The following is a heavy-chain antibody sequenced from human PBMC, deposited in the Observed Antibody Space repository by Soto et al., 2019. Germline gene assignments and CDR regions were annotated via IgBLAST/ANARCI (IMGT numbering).Heavy chain of an antibody. CDR2: INHSGST. D-gene: IGHD3-3*01. J-gene: IGHJ5*02. V-gene: IGHV4-34*01. CDR1: GGSFSGYY. Sequence: SEPLSLTCAVYGGSFSGYYWSWIRQPPGKGLEWIGEINHSGSTNYNPSLKSRVTISVDTSKNQFTLKLSSVTAADTAVYYCARGSDLYDFWSGYYKGHWFDPWGQGTLVTVSS. CDR3: ARGSDLYDFWSGYYKGHWFDP.